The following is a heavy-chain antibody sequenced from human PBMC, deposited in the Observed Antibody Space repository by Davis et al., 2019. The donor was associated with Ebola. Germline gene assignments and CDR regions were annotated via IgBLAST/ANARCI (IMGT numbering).Heavy chain of an antibody. V-gene: IGHV4-34*01. D-gene: IGHD2-15*01. J-gene: IGHJ5*02. Sequence: GSLRLSCAVYGGSFSGYYWSWIRQPPGKGLEWIGEINHSGSTNYNPSLKSRVTISVDTSKNQFSLKLSSVTAADTAVYYCARCAGLLISRWFDPWGQGTLVTVSS. CDR3: ARCAGLLISRWFDP. CDR2: INHSGST. CDR1: GGSFSGYY.